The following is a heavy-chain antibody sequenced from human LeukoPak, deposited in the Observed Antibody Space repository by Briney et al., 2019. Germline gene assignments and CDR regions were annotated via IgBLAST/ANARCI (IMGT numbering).Heavy chain of an antibody. CDR1: GGSISSGGYY. V-gene: IGHV4-31*11. CDR2: IYYSGST. D-gene: IGHD6-6*01. J-gene: IGHJ6*02. Sequence: SGTLSLTCAVSGGSISSGGYYWSWIRQHPGKGLEWIGYIYYSGSTYYNPSLKSRVTISVDTSKNQFSLKLSSVTAADTAVYYCARSGIAARQGVNYYYYYGMDVWGQGTTVTVSS. CDR3: ARSGIAARQGVNYYYYYGMDV.